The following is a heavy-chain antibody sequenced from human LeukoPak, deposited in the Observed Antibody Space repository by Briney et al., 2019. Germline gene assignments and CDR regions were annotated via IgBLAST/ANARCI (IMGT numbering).Heavy chain of an antibody. CDR2: INSDGSAT. J-gene: IGHJ4*02. Sequence: GGSLRLSCAPPGFTFSSYWIHWVRQAPGKGLVWVSRINSDGSATTYADSVKGRFPISRDNAKNTLYLQMNSLRAEDTAVYYCARGGSSGWYLFDYWGQGTLVTVSS. CDR3: ARGGSSGWYLFDY. D-gene: IGHD6-19*01. V-gene: IGHV3-74*01. CDR1: GFTFSSYW.